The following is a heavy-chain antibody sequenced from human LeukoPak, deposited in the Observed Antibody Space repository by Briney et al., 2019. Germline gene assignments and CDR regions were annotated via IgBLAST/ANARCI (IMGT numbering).Heavy chain of an antibody. J-gene: IGHJ4*02. CDR2: MNPNSGST. CDR3: ARGRSTGYPYYFEY. D-gene: IGHD5-12*01. CDR1: GYTFTSYD. Sequence: ASVKVSCKASGYTFTSYDINWVRQATGQGLEWMGWMNPNSGSTGYAQKFQGRVTITRNTSISTAYMELSGLRSEDTAVYYCARGRSTGYPYYFEYWGQGTPVTVSS. V-gene: IGHV1-8*03.